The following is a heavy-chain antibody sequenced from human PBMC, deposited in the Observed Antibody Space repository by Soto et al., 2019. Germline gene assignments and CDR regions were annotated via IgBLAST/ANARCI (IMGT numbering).Heavy chain of an antibody. CDR3: AKDRNYPRDQFHY. Sequence: AGGSLRLSCAAPGFTFSTYALSWVRQAPGKGLEWVSAISANGQGIYYADSVRGRFTISRDNSKNTIFLHMDSLRAEDTAVYYCAKDRNYPRDQFHYWGQGTLVTVSS. CDR1: GFTFSTYA. CDR2: ISANGQGI. J-gene: IGHJ4*02. D-gene: IGHD1-7*01. V-gene: IGHV3-23*01.